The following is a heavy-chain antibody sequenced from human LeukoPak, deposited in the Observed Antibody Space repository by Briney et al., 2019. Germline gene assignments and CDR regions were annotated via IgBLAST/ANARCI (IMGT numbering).Heavy chain of an antibody. CDR1: GFTFSIYA. Sequence: GGSLRLSCAASGFTFSIYAVSWVRQAPGKGLEWVSTISNNGGSTYYADSVKGRFTISRDNSKNTLYLQMNSLKTEDTAVYYCTTGNYDSSGYADYWGQGTLVTVSS. V-gene: IGHV3-23*01. D-gene: IGHD3-22*01. J-gene: IGHJ4*02. CDR2: ISNNGGST. CDR3: TTGNYDSSGYADY.